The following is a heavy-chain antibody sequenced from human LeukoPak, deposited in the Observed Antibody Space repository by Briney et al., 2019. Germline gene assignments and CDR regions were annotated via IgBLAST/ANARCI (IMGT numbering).Heavy chain of an antibody. Sequence: GGSLRLSCAASGFTVSSNYMSWVRQAPGKGLEWVSVIYSGGSTYYADSVKGRFTISRDNSKNTLYLQMYTLRAEDTAVYYCAKGGYSSGWRNYFDYWGQGTLVTVSS. CDR3: AKGGYSSGWRNYFDY. J-gene: IGHJ4*02. V-gene: IGHV3-53*01. D-gene: IGHD6-19*01. CDR1: GFTVSSNY. CDR2: IYSGGST.